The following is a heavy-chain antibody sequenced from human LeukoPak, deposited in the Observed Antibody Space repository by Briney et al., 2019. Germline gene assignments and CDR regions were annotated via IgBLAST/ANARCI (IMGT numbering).Heavy chain of an antibody. V-gene: IGHV4-34*01. Sequence: SETLSLTCGVYGGSLSDYYWSWIRQPPGKGLEWIGEINDSGSTNYNPSLKSRVTISVDTSKNQFSLKLSSVTAADTAVYYCARLSIIAARRYMDVWGKGTTVTVSS. D-gene: IGHD6-6*01. J-gene: IGHJ6*03. CDR3: ARLSIIAARRYMDV. CDR1: GGSLSDYY. CDR2: INDSGST.